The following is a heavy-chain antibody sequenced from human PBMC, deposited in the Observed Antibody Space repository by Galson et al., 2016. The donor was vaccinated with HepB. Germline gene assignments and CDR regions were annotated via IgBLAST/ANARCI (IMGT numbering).Heavy chain of an antibody. D-gene: IGHD3-3*01. CDR1: GHTSITYG. CDR2: ITGYNGHT. J-gene: IGHJ4*02. Sequence: SVKVSCKASGHTSITYGISWVRQAPGHGLEWMGWITGYNGHTLYAQNVQDRIPMTTDTSTSTAYIEVRSLRSDDTAVSFCARTALECKQPTSVGYDYWGQGTPVTVSS. CDR3: ARTALECKQPTSVGYDY. V-gene: IGHV1-18*01.